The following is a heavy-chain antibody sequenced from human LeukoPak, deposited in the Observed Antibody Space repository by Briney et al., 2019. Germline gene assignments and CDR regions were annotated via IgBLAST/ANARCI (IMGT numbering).Heavy chain of an antibody. CDR3: ARGSVTIFGVVIIPVYFDY. V-gene: IGHV1-24*01. CDR1: GYSLTELP. D-gene: IGHD3-3*01. Sequence: ASVKVSCKVSGYSLTELPMHWVRQAPGKGLEWMGGFDPEDGETIYAQTLQGRVTMTEDTSTDTAYMELSSLRSEDTAVYYCARGSVTIFGVVIIPVYFDYWGQGTLVTVSS. J-gene: IGHJ4*02. CDR2: FDPEDGET.